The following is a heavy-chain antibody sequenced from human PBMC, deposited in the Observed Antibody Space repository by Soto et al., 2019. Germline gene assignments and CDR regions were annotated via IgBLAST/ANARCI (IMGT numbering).Heavy chain of an antibody. CDR3: ANTPALSPAGSFDW. D-gene: IGHD6-13*01. V-gene: IGHV4-39*01. CDR1: SGSIRTTDDY. J-gene: IGHJ4*02. CDR2: RSYSGST. Sequence: AGLSLTCTASSGSIRTTDDYWGWIRQPPGKGLEWIGSRSYSGSTFFNLSLKSRVTISMGTSKNQFSLKLSSMTATDTAVYYCANTPALSPAGSFDWCGQRILVTVSS.